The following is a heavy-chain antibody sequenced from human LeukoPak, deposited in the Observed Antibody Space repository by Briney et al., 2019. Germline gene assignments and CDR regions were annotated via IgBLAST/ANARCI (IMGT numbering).Heavy chain of an antibody. CDR3: AKGGCSSTSCYGTYYYYGMDV. CDR2: ISGSGGST. Sequence: ETGGSLRLSCAASGFTFSSYAMSWVRQAPGKGLEWVSGISGSGGSTYYADSVKGRFTIPRDNSKNTLYLQMNSLRAEDTAVYYCAKGGCSSTSCYGTYYYYGMDVWGQGTTVTVSS. V-gene: IGHV3-23*01. CDR1: GFTFSSYA. D-gene: IGHD2-2*01. J-gene: IGHJ6*02.